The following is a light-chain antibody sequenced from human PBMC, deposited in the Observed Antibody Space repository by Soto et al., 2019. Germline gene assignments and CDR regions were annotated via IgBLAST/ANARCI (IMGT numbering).Light chain of an antibody. CDR2: EVS. V-gene: IGLV2-14*01. CDR1: SSDVGGYNY. Sequence: QSALTQPASVSGSPGQSITISCTGTSSDVGGYNYVSWYQQHPGKAPKLMIYEVSNRPSGVSNRFSGSKSGNTASLTISGLQAEDVADYYCSSYTSSSAWVFGGGTKRTVL. J-gene: IGLJ3*02. CDR3: SSYTSSSAWV.